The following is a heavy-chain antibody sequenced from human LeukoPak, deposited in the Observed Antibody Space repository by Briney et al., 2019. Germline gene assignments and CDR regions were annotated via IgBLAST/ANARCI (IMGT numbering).Heavy chain of an antibody. J-gene: IGHJ4*02. CDR1: GYSISSGYY. Sequence: SETLSLTCAVSGYSISSGYYWGWIRQPPGKGLEWIGSIYHSGGTYYDPSLKSRVTISVDTSKNQFSLKLSSVTAADTAVYYCARYSGYASYYFDYWGQGTLVTVSS. CDR3: ARYSGYASYYFDY. D-gene: IGHD5-12*01. V-gene: IGHV4-38-2*01. CDR2: IYHSGGT.